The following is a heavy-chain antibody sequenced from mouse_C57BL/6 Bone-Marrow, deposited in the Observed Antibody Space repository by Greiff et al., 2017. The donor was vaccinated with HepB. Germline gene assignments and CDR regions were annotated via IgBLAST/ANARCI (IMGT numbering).Heavy chain of an antibody. CDR3: ARAPTYYGSLDD. V-gene: IGHV1-80*01. CDR2: IYPGDGDT. D-gene: IGHD1-1*01. J-gene: IGHJ2*01. CDR1: GYAFTRYW. Sequence: VQLQQSGAELVKPGASVKLSCKASGYAFTRYWMTWVKQRPGKGLEWIGQIYPGDGDTNSTGKFKGKATLTADKSSSTAYMQLSSLPSEDSAVYVCARAPTYYGSLDDWGQGTTLT.